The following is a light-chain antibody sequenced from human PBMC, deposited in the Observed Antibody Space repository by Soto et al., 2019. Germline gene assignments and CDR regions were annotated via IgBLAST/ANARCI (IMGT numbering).Light chain of an antibody. J-gene: IGKJ1*01. V-gene: IGKV3-15*01. CDR2: GAY. CDR3: QQYNNWPPVT. Sequence: EIVMTQSPATLSVSPGERATLSCRASQSVSSNLAWYQQKPGQAPRLLIYGAYTRATGIPARFSGSGSGTEFTLTVSSLQSEDFAVYYCQQYNNWPPVTFGQGTKVEIK. CDR1: QSVSSN.